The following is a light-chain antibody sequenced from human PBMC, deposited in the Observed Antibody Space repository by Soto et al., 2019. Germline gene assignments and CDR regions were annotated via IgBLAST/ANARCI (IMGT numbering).Light chain of an antibody. CDR1: QSVSSS. V-gene: IGKV3-11*01. Sequence: PGERATLSCRASQSVSSSLAWYQQKPGQAPRLLIYDAINRATGIPARFSGSGSGTDFTLTISSLEPEDFAVYYCQQRSSWQITFGQGTRLEIK. CDR2: DAI. CDR3: QQRSSWQIT. J-gene: IGKJ5*01.